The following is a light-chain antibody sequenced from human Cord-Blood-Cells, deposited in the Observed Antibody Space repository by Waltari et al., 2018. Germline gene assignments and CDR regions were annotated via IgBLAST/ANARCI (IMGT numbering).Light chain of an antibody. CDR1: QDISTY. V-gene: IGKV1-33*01. J-gene: IGKJ4*01. CDR2: DPS. Sequence: DIQMTQAPSSLSASVGDRVTITCQASQDISTYLNWYQHKPGKAPKLLIYDPSNLETGVPSRFSGSGCGTYFNFTISRLPPEDIATYYCQQYDNPPLTFGGGTKVEIK. CDR3: QQYDNPPLT.